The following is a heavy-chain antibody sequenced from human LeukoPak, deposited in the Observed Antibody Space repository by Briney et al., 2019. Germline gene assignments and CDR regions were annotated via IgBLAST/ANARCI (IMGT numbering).Heavy chain of an antibody. D-gene: IGHD3-16*01. J-gene: IGHJ4*02. CDR3: TRGHWALDC. CDR1: GASTSDYY. Sequence: SETLSLTCTIFGASTSDYYWSWVRQPPGKGLEWIGYIHHTGSFDYNPSLNSRATISLYTSKNQFSLKLTSVTAADTAVYYCTRGHWALDCWGQGPLVTVSS. V-gene: IGHV4-59*01. CDR2: IHHTGSF.